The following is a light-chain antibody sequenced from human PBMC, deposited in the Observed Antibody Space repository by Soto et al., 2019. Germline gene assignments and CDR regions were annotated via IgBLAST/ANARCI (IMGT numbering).Light chain of an antibody. J-gene: IGKJ5*01. V-gene: IGKV3-15*01. CDR3: QQNHSWPPT. Sequence: EILMTQSPSSLSASLGDRVTITCRASQSVHSYLSWYQQKPGLAPRLLIYGASTRETGIPARFSGSGSGTEFTLTISSLQSEDFAVYYCQQNHSWPPTFGQGTRLEIK. CDR2: GAS. CDR1: QSVHSY.